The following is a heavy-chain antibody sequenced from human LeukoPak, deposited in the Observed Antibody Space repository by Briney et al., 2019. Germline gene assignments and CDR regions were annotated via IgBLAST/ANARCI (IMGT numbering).Heavy chain of an antibody. Sequence: ASVKVSCKVSGDTLTELSMHWVRQAPGKGLEWMGGFDPEDGETIYAQKFQGRVTMTEDTSTDTAYMELSSLRSEDTAVYYCATESYSGSYLYAFDIWGQGTMVTVSS. CDR1: GDTLTELS. V-gene: IGHV1-24*01. J-gene: IGHJ3*02. CDR2: FDPEDGET. CDR3: ATESYSGSYLYAFDI. D-gene: IGHD1-26*01.